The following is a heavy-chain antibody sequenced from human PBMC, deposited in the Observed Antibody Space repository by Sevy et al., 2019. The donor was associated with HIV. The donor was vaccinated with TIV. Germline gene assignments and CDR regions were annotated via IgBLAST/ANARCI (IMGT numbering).Heavy chain of an antibody. J-gene: IGHJ6*02. CDR1: GFIFRSYA. D-gene: IGHD5-18*01. CDR2: ISGSGGST. CDR3: ARGYSYGYGMDV. Sequence: GGSLRLSCAASGFIFRSYAMSWVRQAPGKGLEWVSGISGSGGSTYYADSVKGRFTISRDNAKNTLYLQMNSLRAEDTALYYCARGYSYGYGMDVWGQGTTVTVSS. V-gene: IGHV3-23*01.